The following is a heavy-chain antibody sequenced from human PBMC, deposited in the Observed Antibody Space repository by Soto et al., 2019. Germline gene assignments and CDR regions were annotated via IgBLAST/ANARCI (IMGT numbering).Heavy chain of an antibody. CDR3: ASSRVVTTYFDY. J-gene: IGHJ4*02. V-gene: IGHV4-30-2*06. Sequence: SETLSLTCAVSGGSISRAGYSWSWIRQSPGKGLEWTGYIYNSGSTFYNPSLKSRLTISVDRSKNQLSLQLNSVTAADTAVYYCASSRVVTTYFDYWGQGTLVTVSS. CDR1: GGSISRAGYS. D-gene: IGHD2-21*02. CDR2: IYNSGST.